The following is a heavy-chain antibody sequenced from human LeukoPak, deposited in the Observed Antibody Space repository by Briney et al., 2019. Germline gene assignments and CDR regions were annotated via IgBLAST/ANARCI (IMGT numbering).Heavy chain of an antibody. J-gene: IGHJ4*02. D-gene: IGHD3-22*01. CDR3: ARQYNSDSSGYLGY. Sequence: GASVKVSCRASGYTFTSYVMNWVRQAPGQGLEWMGWFNTDTGNPTYAQGFTGRFVFSLDTSVSTAYLQISGLKAEDTAVYYCARQYNSDSSGYLGYWGQGTLVTVSS. CDR1: GYTFTSYV. V-gene: IGHV7-4-1*02. CDR2: FNTDTGNP.